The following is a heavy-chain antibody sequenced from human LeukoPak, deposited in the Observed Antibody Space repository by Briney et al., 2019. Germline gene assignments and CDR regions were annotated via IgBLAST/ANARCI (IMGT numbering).Heavy chain of an antibody. CDR2: ISGSGGST. D-gene: IGHD6-6*01. J-gene: IGHJ4*02. CDR1: GFTFSSYA. CDR3: ARDRQQLVFDY. Sequence: GGSLRLSCAASGFTFSSYAMSWVRQAPGKGLEWVSAISGSGGSTYYADSVKGRFTISRDSSKNSLYLQMNSLRAEDTAVYYCARDRQQLVFDYWGQGTLVTVSS. V-gene: IGHV3-23*01.